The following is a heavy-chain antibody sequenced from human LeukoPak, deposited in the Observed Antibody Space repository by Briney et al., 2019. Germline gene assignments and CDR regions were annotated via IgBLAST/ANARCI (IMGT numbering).Heavy chain of an antibody. J-gene: IGHJ4*02. CDR3: VRIEDGGYGAK. Sequence: GGSLRLSCAASGFTFTYHWMTWVRQIAGKGLEWVASVKPDESEKVYVASVKGRFTISRDNAQNSLFLQMNSLRADDTAVYYCVRIEDGGYGAKWGQGTLVTVSS. CDR1: GFTFTYHW. D-gene: IGHD5-12*01. CDR2: VKPDESEK. V-gene: IGHV3-7*01.